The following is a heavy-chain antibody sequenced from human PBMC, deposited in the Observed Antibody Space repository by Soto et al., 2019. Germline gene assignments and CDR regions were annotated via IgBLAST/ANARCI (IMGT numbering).Heavy chain of an antibody. V-gene: IGHV1-24*01. CDR3: TAEDGWFDP. CDR1: GYTLTGLS. J-gene: IGHJ5*02. CDR2: FDPETGET. Sequence: EASVKVSCKVSGYTLTGLSMHWVRQAPGKGLEWMGGFDPETGETIYAQRFQGRVTVTEDTSTDTLYLQMNSLKTEDTAVYYCTAEDGWFDPWGQGTLVTVSS.